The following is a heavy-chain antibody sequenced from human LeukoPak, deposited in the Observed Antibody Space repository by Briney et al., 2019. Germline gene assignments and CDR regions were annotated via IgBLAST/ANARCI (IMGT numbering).Heavy chain of an antibody. J-gene: IGHJ6*03. CDR3: AKERGYSGYVHYYYMDV. CDR1: GFTFSSYA. CDR2: ISYDGSNK. V-gene: IGHV3-30-3*01. Sequence: GGSLRLSCAASGFTFSSYAMHWVRQAPGKGLEWVAVISYDGSNKYYADSVKGRFTISKDNSKNTLYLQMNSLRAEDTAVYYCAKERGYSGYVHYYYMDVWGKGTTVTVSS. D-gene: IGHD5-12*01.